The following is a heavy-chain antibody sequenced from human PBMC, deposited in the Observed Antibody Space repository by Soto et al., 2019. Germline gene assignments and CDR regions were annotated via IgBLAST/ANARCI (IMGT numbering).Heavy chain of an antibody. Sequence: GGSLRLSCAASGFTFSSYAMYWVRQAPGKGLQWVAVTWYDGSNKYYADSVKGRFTISRDNPKNTLYLQMNSLRAEDTAVYYCAKYPPGAFDIWGQGTKVT. CDR3: AKYPPGAFDI. CDR2: TWYDGSNK. J-gene: IGHJ3*02. D-gene: IGHD2-2*01. V-gene: IGHV3-33*06. CDR1: GFTFSSYA.